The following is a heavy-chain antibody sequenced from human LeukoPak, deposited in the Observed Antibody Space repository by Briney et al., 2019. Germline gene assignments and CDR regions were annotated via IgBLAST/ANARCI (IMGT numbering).Heavy chain of an antibody. D-gene: IGHD1-26*01. CDR3: ARGVGATLLFDY. CDR1: GGSISSRSHY. J-gene: IGHJ4*02. Sequence: SETLSLTCNVSGGSISSRSHYWGWIRQPPGKGLEWIGRIYTSGSTNYNPSLKSRVTMSVDTSKNQFSLKLSSVTASDTAVYYCARGVGATLLFDYWGQGTLVTVSS. V-gene: IGHV4-39*07. CDR2: IYTSGST.